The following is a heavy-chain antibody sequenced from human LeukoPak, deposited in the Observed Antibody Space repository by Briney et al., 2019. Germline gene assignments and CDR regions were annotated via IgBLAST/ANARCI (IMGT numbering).Heavy chain of an antibody. D-gene: IGHD3-9*01. J-gene: IGHJ6*03. CDR3: ARDGYYDILTGYYYYYMDV. CDR1: GGSISSYY. V-gene: IGHV4-59*12. CDR2: IYYSGST. Sequence: SETLSLTCTVSGGSISSYYWSWIRQPPGKGVEWIGYIYYSGSTNYNAYLKRRVTISVDTSKKQFSLKMSYVAAADTAVYYCARDGYYDILTGYYYYYMDVWGKGTTVTVSS.